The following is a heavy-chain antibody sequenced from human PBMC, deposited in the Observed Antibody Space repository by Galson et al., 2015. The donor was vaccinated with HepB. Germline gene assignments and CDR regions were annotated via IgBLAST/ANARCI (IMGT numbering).Heavy chain of an antibody. Sequence: SLRLSCAASGFNVSSNYMSRVRQAPGKGLEWVSLIYSGGSTYYADSVKGRFTISRDNSKNTLYLQMNSLRAEDTAVYYCARGIVAPISDAFDIWGQGTMVTVSS. V-gene: IGHV3-53*01. CDR1: GFNVSSNY. CDR3: ARGIVAPISDAFDI. J-gene: IGHJ3*02. CDR2: IYSGGST. D-gene: IGHD3-22*01.